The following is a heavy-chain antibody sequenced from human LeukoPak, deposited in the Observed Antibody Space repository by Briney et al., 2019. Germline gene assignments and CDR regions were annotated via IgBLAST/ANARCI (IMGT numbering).Heavy chain of an antibody. J-gene: IGHJ1*01. V-gene: IGHV1-2*02. CDR2: ISPNSGGT. D-gene: IGHD3-10*01. CDR3: ARGPRKGEFQH. Sequence: ASVKVSCKASGYTFAGYYMHWLRQAPGEGLQWMGWISPNSGGTHYAQKFQDRVTMTRDTSISTAFMELNRLRSDDTAVYYCARGPRKGEFQHWGQGTLVTVSS. CDR1: GYTFAGYY.